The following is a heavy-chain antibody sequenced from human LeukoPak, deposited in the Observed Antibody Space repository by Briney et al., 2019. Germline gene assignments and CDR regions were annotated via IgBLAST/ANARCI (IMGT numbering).Heavy chain of an antibody. V-gene: IGHV1-69*05. CDR1: GGTFSSYA. CDR2: IIPIFGTA. J-gene: IGHJ3*01. Sequence: ASVKVSCKASGGTFSSYAISWVRQAPGQGLEWMGGIIPIFGTANYAQTFQGRVTITTDESTSTAYMELSSLRSEDTAVYYCASGVVGDAFDVWGQGTMVTVSS. CDR3: ASGVVGDAFDV. D-gene: IGHD3-22*01.